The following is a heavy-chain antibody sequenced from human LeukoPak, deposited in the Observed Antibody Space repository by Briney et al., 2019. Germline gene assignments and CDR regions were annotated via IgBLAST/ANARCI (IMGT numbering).Heavy chain of an antibody. D-gene: IGHD1-26*01. J-gene: IGHJ4*02. CDR2: INTYTGNT. CDR3: ARDLVDGVGAPGAY. CDR1: GYTFTNYG. V-gene: IGHV1-18*01. Sequence: GVSVSVSCKASGYTFTNYGIIWMPQAPGKGCEGVGWINTYTGNTNYAQKPQSRVTITTETSTSTAYTELRSLRSDDTAVFYCARDLVDGVGAPGAYWGQGALVTVSS.